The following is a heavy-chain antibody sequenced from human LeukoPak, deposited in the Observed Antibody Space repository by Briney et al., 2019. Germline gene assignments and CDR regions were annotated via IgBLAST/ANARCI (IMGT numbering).Heavy chain of an antibody. V-gene: IGHV6-1*01. CDR3: ASSQGDMDV. CDR1: GDSFSINIAA. D-gene: IGHD1-26*01. CDR2: THCSSRWYN. J-gene: IGHJ6*03. Sequence: SQTRSLTFTSSGDSFSINIAAWNWIRQAPSRGLEWLGRTHCSSRWYNDDAVPVKSRITIYADTSKNQFSLQLNSVTPEDAAVYYCASSQGDMDVWGKGTSVTVCS.